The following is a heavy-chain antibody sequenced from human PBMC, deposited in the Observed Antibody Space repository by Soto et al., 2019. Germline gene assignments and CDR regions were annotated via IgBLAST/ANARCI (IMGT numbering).Heavy chain of an antibody. CDR1: GFTFSNYW. J-gene: IGHJ4*02. CDR3: AKIDYYSESSDYYAEY. D-gene: IGHD3-22*01. Sequence: EVQLVESGGGLVQSGGSLRLSCAASGFTFSNYWMHWVHQAPGKGLVWVSRINSDGCSTTYADSVKGRFTISRDNAKNTLYLQMNSLRAEDTAVYYCAKIDYYSESSDYYAEYWGQGTLVTVSS. V-gene: IGHV3-74*01. CDR2: INSDGCST.